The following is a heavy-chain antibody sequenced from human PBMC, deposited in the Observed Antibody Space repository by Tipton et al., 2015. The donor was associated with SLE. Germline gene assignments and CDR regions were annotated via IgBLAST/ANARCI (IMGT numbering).Heavy chain of an antibody. D-gene: IGHD6-13*01. CDR1: GFTFSSYA. CDR2: ISGSGGGT. J-gene: IGHJ6*02. Sequence: GSLRLSCAASGFTFSSYAMSWVRQAPGKGLEWVSAISGSGGGTYYADSVKGRFTISRDNSKNTLYLQMNSLRAEDTAVYYCARRPSSSWYYYGMDVWGQGTTVTVSS. V-gene: IGHV3-23*01. CDR3: ARRPSSSWYYYGMDV.